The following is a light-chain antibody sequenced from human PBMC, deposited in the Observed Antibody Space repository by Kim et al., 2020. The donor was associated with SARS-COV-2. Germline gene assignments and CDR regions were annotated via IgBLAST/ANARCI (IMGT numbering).Light chain of an antibody. J-gene: IGKJ2*01. V-gene: IGKV1-5*03. CDR1: QSISNW. CDR3: QQYSSYSYT. CDR2: KAS. Sequence: SASVGDRVNITCRASQSISNWLAWYQQKPGKAPKLLIYKASSLESGVPLRFSGSASGTEFTLTISSLQPDDFATYYCQQYSSYSYTFGQGTKLEI.